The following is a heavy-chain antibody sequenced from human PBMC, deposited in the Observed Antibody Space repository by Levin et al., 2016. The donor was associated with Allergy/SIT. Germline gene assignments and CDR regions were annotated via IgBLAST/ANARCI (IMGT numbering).Heavy chain of an antibody. CDR2: IYSGGTT. Sequence: GGSLRLSCAASGFIVSSSYMSWVRQAPGKGLEWVSVIYSGGTTYYADSVKGRFTISRDNSKNTLYLQMNSLRAEDTAVYYCARGDSTSWFTYYYWGQGTLVTVSS. CDR3: ARGDSTSWFTYYY. J-gene: IGHJ4*02. CDR1: GFIVSSSY. V-gene: IGHV3-66*01. D-gene: IGHD6-13*01.